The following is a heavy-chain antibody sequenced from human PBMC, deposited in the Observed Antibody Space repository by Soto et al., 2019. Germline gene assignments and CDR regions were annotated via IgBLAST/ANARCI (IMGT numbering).Heavy chain of an antibody. V-gene: IGHV3-23*01. CDR1: GFTFSSHA. D-gene: IGHD1-26*01. Sequence: GGSLRLSCAASGFTFSSHAMSWVRQAPGKGLEWVSAISGSGGSTYYADSVKGRFTISRDNSKNTLYLQMNSLRAEDTAVYYCAKEGGMGFSYGMDVWGQGTTVTVSS. CDR2: ISGSGGST. CDR3: AKEGGMGFSYGMDV. J-gene: IGHJ6*02.